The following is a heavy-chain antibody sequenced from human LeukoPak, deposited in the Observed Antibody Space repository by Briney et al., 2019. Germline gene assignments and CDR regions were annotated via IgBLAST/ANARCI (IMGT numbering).Heavy chain of an antibody. CDR1: GFTFSSYS. V-gene: IGHV3-21*01. CDR2: ISSSSSYI. D-gene: IGHD6-13*01. J-gene: IGHJ4*02. Sequence: GGSLRLSCAASGFTFSSYSMNWVRQAPGKGLEWVSSISSSSSYIYYADSVKGRFTIPRDNAKNSLYLQMNSLRAEDTAVYYCARDNLAAAGFDYWGQGTLVTVSS. CDR3: ARDNLAAAGFDY.